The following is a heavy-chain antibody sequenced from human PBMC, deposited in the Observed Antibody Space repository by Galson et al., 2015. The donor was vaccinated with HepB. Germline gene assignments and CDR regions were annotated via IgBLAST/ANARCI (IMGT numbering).Heavy chain of an antibody. CDR3: TTDCSSTSYYYYYGMDV. Sequence: SLRLSCAASGFTFSGSAMHWVRQASGKGLEWVGRIRSKANSYATAYAASVKGRFTISRDDSKNTAYLQMNSLKTEDTAVYYCTTDCSSTSYYYYYGMDVWGQGTTVTVSS. J-gene: IGHJ6*02. V-gene: IGHV3-73*01. CDR2: IRSKANSYAT. CDR1: GFTFSGSA. D-gene: IGHD2-2*01.